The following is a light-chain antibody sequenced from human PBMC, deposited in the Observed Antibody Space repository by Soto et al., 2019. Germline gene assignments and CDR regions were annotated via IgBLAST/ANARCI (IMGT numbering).Light chain of an antibody. Sequence: QSALTQPASVSGCPGQSITISCTGTSSDVGSYNLVSWYQQHPGKAPKLMIYEGSKRPSGVSNRFAGSKSGNTASLTISGLQAEDKAEYYCCSYAGSSTYVVFGGGTKLTVL. CDR2: EGS. V-gene: IGLV2-23*01. J-gene: IGLJ2*01. CDR1: SSDVGSYNL. CDR3: CSYAGSSTYVV.